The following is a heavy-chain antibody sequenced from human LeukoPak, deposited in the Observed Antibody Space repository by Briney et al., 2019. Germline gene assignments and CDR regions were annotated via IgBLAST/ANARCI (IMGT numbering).Heavy chain of an antibody. J-gene: IGHJ6*02. CDR3: ARESGNVLRYFDWLSPERFGMDV. D-gene: IGHD3-9*01. CDR2: INPNSGGT. CDR1: GYTFTGYY. Sequence: ASVKVSCKASGYTFTGYYMHWVRQAPGQGLEWMGWINPNSGGTNYAQKFQGWVTMTRDTFISTAYMELSRLRSDDTAVYYCARESGNVLRYFDWLSPERFGMDVWGQGTTVTVSS. V-gene: IGHV1-2*04.